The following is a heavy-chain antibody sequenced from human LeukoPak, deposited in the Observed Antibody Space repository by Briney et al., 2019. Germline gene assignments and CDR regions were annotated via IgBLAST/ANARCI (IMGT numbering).Heavy chain of an antibody. CDR1: GYTFTSYY. D-gene: IGHD3-10*01. V-gene: IGHV1-46*01. CDR2: INPSGGST. CDR3: ARGPAMVRGGDYYGMDV. J-gene: IGHJ6*04. Sequence: ASVKVSCKASGYTFTSYYMHWVRQAPGQGLEWMGIINPSGGSTSYAQKFQGRVTMTRDTSTSTVYMELSSLRSEDTAVYYCARGPAMVRGGDYYGMDVWGKGTTVTVSS.